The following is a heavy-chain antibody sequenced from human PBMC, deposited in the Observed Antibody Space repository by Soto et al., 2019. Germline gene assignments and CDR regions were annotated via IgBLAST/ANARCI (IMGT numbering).Heavy chain of an antibody. CDR3: ARVNYGDYYYGMDV. CDR1: GGSGNYSY. V-gene: IGHV4-59*02. D-gene: IGHD4-17*01. Sequence: KPSESLSLTCTVSGGSGNYSYWTWIRQPPGKGLEWIGYISYTGSANYNASLKSRLTISVDTSKNQFSLKLSSVTAADTALYYCARVNYGDYYYGMDVWGQGTTVTVSS. CDR2: ISYTGSA. J-gene: IGHJ6*02.